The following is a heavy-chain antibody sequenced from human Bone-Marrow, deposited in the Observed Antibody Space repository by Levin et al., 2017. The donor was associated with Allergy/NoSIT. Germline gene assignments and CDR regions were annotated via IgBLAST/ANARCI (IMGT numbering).Heavy chain of an antibody. J-gene: IGHJ4*02. CDR2: IYWDDDK. CDR1: GFSLTTYRMG. Sequence: ESGPTLVKPTQTLTLTCTFSGFSLTTYRMGVGWIRQPPGKALQWLALIYWDDDKRYSPSLKNRLSITKDTSKNQVVLTMTNMDPSDTATYYCGRRQIGYCSGGSCYSREDNWGQGTLVTVSP. V-gene: IGHV2-5*02. CDR3: GRRQIGYCSGGSCYSREDN. D-gene: IGHD2-15*01.